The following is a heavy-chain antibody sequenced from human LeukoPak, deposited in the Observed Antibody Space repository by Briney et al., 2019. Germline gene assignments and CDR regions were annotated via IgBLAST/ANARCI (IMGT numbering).Heavy chain of an antibody. CDR2: IDPSDSYT. CDR3: AKSIDVAPAAMRLFDY. J-gene: IGHJ4*02. D-gene: IGHD2-2*01. V-gene: IGHV5-10-1*01. CDR1: GYSFSNYW. Sequence: GESLKISCKGSGYSFSNYWIGWVRQMPGKGLEWMGRIDPSDSYTKYSPSFQGHVTISVDKSISTVYLQWSSLKASDTAMYYCAKSIDVAPAAMRLFDYWGQGTLVTASS.